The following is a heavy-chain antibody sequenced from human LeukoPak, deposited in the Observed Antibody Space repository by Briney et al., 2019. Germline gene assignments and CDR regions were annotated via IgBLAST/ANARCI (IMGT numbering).Heavy chain of an antibody. D-gene: IGHD3-22*01. V-gene: IGHV1-46*01. Sequence: GASVKVSCKASGYTFTSYYMHLVRQAPGQGLEWMGIINPSGGSTSYAQKFQGRVTMTRDTSTSTVYMELSSLRSEDTAVYYCARAHAYYYDSSGYSPGGAFDIWGQGTMVTVSS. J-gene: IGHJ3*02. CDR3: ARAHAYYYDSSGYSPGGAFDI. CDR2: INPSGGST. CDR1: GYTFTSYY.